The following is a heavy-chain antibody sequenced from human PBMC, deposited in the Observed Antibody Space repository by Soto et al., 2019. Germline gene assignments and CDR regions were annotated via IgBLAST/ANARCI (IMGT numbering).Heavy chain of an antibody. CDR1: GGSISSYY. Sequence: SETLSLTCTVSGGSISSYYWSWIRQPPGKGLEWIGYIYYSGSTNYNPSLKSRVTISVDTSKNQFSLKLSSVTAADTAVYYCAVGGVAGTAGYWGQGTLVTVSS. CDR2: IYYSGST. D-gene: IGHD6-19*01. J-gene: IGHJ4*02. CDR3: AVGGVAGTAGY. V-gene: IGHV4-59*01.